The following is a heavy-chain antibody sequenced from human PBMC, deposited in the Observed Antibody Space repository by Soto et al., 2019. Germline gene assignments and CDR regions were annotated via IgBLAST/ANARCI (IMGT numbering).Heavy chain of an antibody. V-gene: IGHV3-74*01. J-gene: IGHJ6*03. CDR1: GFTFSSSW. CDR2: INSDGSST. Sequence: PGGSLRLSCAGSGFTFSSSWMHWVRQAPGKGLVWVSRINSDGSSTSYADSVKGRFTISRDNAKNTLYLQMNSLRAEDTAVYYCARVPNDYYYYYMDVWGKGTTVTVSS. CDR3: ARVPNDYYYYYMDV.